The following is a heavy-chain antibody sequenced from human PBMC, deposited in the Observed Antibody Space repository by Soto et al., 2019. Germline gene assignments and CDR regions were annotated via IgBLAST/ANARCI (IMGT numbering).Heavy chain of an antibody. Sequence: QVQLVQSGAEVKKPGASVKVSCKASGYTFTSYGISWVRQAPGQGIEWMGWISAYNGKTNYAQKLQGRVTMTTDTSTSTAYMELRSLRSDDTAVYYCARGGYSGYEDDSSYFDYWGQGTLVTVSS. D-gene: IGHD5-12*01. J-gene: IGHJ4*02. CDR2: ISAYNGKT. CDR3: ARGGYSGYEDDSSYFDY. V-gene: IGHV1-18*01. CDR1: GYTFTSYG.